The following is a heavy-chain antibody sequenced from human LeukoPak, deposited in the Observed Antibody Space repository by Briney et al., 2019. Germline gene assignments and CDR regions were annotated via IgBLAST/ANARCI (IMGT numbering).Heavy chain of an antibody. CDR3: ARHSTSYYFDY. CDR1: GGSISSSSYY. V-gene: IGHV4-39*01. Sequence: SETLSLTCTVSGGSISSSSYYWGWIRQPPGKGLEWIGSIYYSGSTYYNPSLKSRVTISVDTSKNQFSLKLSSGTAADTAVYYCARHSTSYYFDYWGQGTLVTVSS. CDR2: IYYSGST. J-gene: IGHJ4*02.